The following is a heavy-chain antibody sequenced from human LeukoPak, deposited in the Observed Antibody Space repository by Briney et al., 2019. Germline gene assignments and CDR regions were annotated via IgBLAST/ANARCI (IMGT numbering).Heavy chain of an antibody. CDR3: ARDYDILTGVYYFDY. CDR2: IYTSGST. CDR1: GGSISSYY. Sequence: PSETLSLTCTVSGGSISSYYGSWIRQPAGKGLEWIGRIYTSGSTNYNPSLKSRVTMSVDTSKNQFSLKLSSVTAADTAVYYCARDYDILTGVYYFDYWGQGTLVTVSS. D-gene: IGHD3-9*01. V-gene: IGHV4-4*07. J-gene: IGHJ4*02.